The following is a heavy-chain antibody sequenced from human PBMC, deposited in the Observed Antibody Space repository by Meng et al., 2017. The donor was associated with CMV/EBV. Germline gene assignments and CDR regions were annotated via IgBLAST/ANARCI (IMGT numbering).Heavy chain of an antibody. CDR2: IIPIFGTA. CDR3: ARRVVPAAPYYYYGMDV. D-gene: IGHD2-2*01. CDR1: GGTFSSYA. V-gene: IGHV1-69*05. Sequence: SVKVSCKASGGTFSSYAISWVRQAPGQGLAWMGGIIPIFGTANYAQKFQGRVTITTDESTSTAYMELSSLRSEDTAVYYCARRVVPAAPYYYYGMDVWGQGTTVTVSS. J-gene: IGHJ6*02.